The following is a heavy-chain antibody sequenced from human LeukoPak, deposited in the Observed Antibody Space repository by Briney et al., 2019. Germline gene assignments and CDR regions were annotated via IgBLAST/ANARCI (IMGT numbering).Heavy chain of an antibody. CDR2: INHSGST. CDR3: ARGVLRFVAVARPRYFDY. D-gene: IGHD6-19*01. V-gene: IGHV4-34*01. J-gene: IGHJ4*02. CDR1: GGSSSGYY. Sequence: PSETLSLTCAVYGGSSSGYYWSWIRQPPGKGLEWIGEINHSGSTNYNPSLKSRVTISVDTSKNQFSLKLSSVTAADTAVYYCARGVLRFVAVARPRYFDYWGQGTLVTVSS.